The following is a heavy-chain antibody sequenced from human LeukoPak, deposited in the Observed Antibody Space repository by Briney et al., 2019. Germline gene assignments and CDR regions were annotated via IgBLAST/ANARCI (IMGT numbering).Heavy chain of an antibody. V-gene: IGHV3-48*01. CDR1: GFTFSSYS. D-gene: IGHD3-10*01. Sequence: GGSLRLSCAASGFTFSSYSMNWVRQAPGKGLEWVSYISSSSSTIYYADSVKGRFTISRDNAKNSLYLQMNSLRAEDTAVYYCERDMVRGVLPYYYYYGMDVWGQGTTVTVSS. CDR3: ERDMVRGVLPYYYYYGMDV. J-gene: IGHJ6*02. CDR2: ISSSSSTI.